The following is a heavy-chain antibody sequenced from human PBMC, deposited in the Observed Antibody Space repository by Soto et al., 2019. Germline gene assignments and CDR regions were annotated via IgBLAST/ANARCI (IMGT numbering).Heavy chain of an antibody. CDR1: GFMFSCCA. Sequence: EVQLLDSGGGLVQPGGSLRLSCAASGFMFSCCAMSWVRQAPGKGLEWVSTIHGDGDYSHYTDSVEGRFTISRDNSRNTLDLHMNSLRGDDTAVYYCAKSRGGGSYTNWAFAVGGRGTLVTVSS. CDR2: IHGDGDYS. CDR3: AKSRGGGSYTNWAFAV. J-gene: IGHJ2*01. V-gene: IGHV3-23*01. D-gene: IGHD1-26*01.